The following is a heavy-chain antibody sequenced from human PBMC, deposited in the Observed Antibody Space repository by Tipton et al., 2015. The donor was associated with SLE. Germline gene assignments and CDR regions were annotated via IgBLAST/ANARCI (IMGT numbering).Heavy chain of an antibody. V-gene: IGHV3-30*04. CDR1: GFSFSIYA. CDR2: ISYDGSNK. J-gene: IGHJ6*02. Sequence: SLRLSCAASGFSFSIYAMHWVRQAPGKGLEWVAVISYDGSNKYYADPVKGRFTISRDNSKNTPYLQMNSLRAEDTAVYYCAKDNYGDGHDGMDVWGRGTTVTVSS. CDR3: AKDNYGDGHDGMDV. D-gene: IGHD4-17*01.